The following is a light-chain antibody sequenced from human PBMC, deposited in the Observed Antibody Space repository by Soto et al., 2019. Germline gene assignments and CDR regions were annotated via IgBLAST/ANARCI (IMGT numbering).Light chain of an antibody. Sequence: QSVLTQPPSTSGTPGQRVTISCSGSSSNIGSNTVHWYHQLPGTAPKLLIYSNYQRPSGVPDRFSGSKSGTSASLAISGLQSEDEADYYCAAWDDSLNGVVFGGGTKLTVL. J-gene: IGLJ2*01. V-gene: IGLV1-44*01. CDR1: SSNIGSNT. CDR2: SNY. CDR3: AAWDDSLNGVV.